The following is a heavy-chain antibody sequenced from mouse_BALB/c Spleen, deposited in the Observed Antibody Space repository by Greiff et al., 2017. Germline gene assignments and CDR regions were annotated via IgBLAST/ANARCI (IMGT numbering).Heavy chain of an antibody. CDR3: ARDRDYGSVFDY. CDR1: GFTFSSYG. J-gene: IGHJ2*01. Sequence: EVKLVESGGGLVQPGGSLKLSCAASGFTFSSYGMSWVRQTPDKRLELVATINSNGGSTYYPDSVKGRFTISRDNAKNTLYLQMSSLKSEDTAMYYCARDRDYGSVFDYWGQGTTLTVSS. CDR2: INSNGGST. D-gene: IGHD1-1*01. V-gene: IGHV5-6-3*01.